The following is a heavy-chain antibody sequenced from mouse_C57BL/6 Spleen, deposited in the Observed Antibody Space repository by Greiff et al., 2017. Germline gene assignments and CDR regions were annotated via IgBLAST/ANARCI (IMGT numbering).Heavy chain of an antibody. CDR3: AREGVYYYGSSPYYAMDY. V-gene: IGHV3-3*01. Sequence: DVKLVESGPSLVRPSQTLSLTCTVTGFSINSDCYWIWIRQFPGNKLEYIGYTFYSGITYYNPSLESRTYITRDTSKNQFSLKLSSVTTEDTATYYCAREGVYYYGSSPYYAMDYWGQGTSVTVSS. J-gene: IGHJ4*01. CDR1: GFSINSDCY. CDR2: TFYSGIT. D-gene: IGHD1-1*01.